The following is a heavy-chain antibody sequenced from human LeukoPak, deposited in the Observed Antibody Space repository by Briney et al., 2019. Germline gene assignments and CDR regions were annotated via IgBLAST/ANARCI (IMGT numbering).Heavy chain of an antibody. Sequence: GSLKLSCVVSGFNFSTYALSWVRQAPGKGLQWVSVISGSGRSSYYTESVKGRFAISRDNSKNTLYLQMNRLSAEDSAVYYCVKGSGYYYGSGTYYFDYWGQGTLVTVSS. J-gene: IGHJ4*02. CDR1: GFNFSTYA. CDR3: VKGSGYYYGSGTYYFDY. CDR2: ISGSGRSS. V-gene: IGHV3-23*01. D-gene: IGHD3-10*01.